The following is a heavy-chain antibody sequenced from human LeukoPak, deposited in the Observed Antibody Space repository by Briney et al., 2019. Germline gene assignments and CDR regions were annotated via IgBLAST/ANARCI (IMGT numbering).Heavy chain of an antibody. Sequence: GGSLRLSCAASGFTFSDYYMSWIRQAPGKGLEWVSYISSSGSTIYYADSVKGRFTISRDNSKNTLYLQMNSLRAEDTAVYYCARRDGAYSHPYDYWGQGTLVTVSS. CDR2: ISSSGSTI. D-gene: IGHD4-23*01. V-gene: IGHV3-11*01. J-gene: IGHJ4*02. CDR3: ARRDGAYSHPYDY. CDR1: GFTFSDYY.